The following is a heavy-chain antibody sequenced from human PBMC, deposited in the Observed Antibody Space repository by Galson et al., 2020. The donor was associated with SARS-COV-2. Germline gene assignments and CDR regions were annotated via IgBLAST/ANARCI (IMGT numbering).Heavy chain of an antibody. CDR1: GGSISSSSYY. D-gene: IGHD3-16*02. J-gene: IGHJ4*02. V-gene: IGHV4-39*01. CDR3: ARLRLGFWGSYRSGFDY. Sequence: SETLSLTCTVSGGSISSSSYYWGWIRQPPGKGLEWIGSIYYSGSTYYNPSLKSRVTISVDTSKNQFSLKLSSVTAADTAVYYCARLRLGFWGSYRSGFDYWGQGTLVTVSS. CDR2: IYYSGST.